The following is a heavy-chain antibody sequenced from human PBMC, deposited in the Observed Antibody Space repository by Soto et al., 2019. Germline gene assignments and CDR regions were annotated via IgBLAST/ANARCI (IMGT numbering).Heavy chain of an antibody. J-gene: IGHJ4*02. CDR1: GGSISSYY. V-gene: IGHV4-59*08. CDR2: IYYSGST. D-gene: IGHD5-12*01. Sequence: SETLSLTCTVSGGSISSYYWSWIRQPPGKGLEWIGYIYYSGSTNYNPSLKSRVTISVDTSKNQFSLKLSSVTAADTAVYYCARTYRGYSGYDDFDYWGQGTLVTVSS. CDR3: ARTYRGYSGYDDFDY.